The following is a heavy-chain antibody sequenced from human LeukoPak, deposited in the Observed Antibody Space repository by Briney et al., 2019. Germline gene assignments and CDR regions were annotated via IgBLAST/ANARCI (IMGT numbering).Heavy chain of an antibody. J-gene: IGHJ3*02. CDR3: ASLITIFGVLNDPFDI. D-gene: IGHD3-3*01. CDR2: ISGSGTI. V-gene: IGHV4-4*07. Sequence: SETLSLTCIVSGGSINSYWSWIRQPAGKGLEWIGRISGSGTITYNPALQSRLTISIDTSKNQFSLELSSVTAADTALYYCASLITIFGVLNDPFDIWGQGTMVTVSS. CDR1: GGSINSY.